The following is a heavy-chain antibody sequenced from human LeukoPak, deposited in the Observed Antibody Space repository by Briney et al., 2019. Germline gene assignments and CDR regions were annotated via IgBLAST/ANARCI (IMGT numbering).Heavy chain of an antibody. V-gene: IGHV3-21*01. Sequence: GGSLRLSCAVSGFTFSSYSMNWVRQAPGKGLEWVSSISSSSSYIYYADSVKGRFTISRDNAKNSLYLQMNSLRAEDTAVYYCARVGAGGYYDSSGYADYWGQGTLVTVSS. CDR1: GFTFSSYS. CDR3: ARVGAGGYYDSSGYADY. J-gene: IGHJ4*02. D-gene: IGHD3-22*01. CDR2: ISSSSSYI.